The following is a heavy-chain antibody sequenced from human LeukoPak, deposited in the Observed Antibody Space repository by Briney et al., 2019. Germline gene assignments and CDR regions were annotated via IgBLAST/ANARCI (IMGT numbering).Heavy chain of an antibody. CDR1: GGSISSGGYS. J-gene: IGHJ4*02. Sequence: SETLSLTCAVSGGSISSGGYSWSWIRQPPGKGLEGIGFIYHSGSTYYNPSLKSRVTISVDRSKNQFSLKLTSVTAADTAVYYCARVAVGGSFQFDYWGQGALVTVSS. D-gene: IGHD2-15*01. V-gene: IGHV4-30-2*01. CDR3: ARVAVGGSFQFDY. CDR2: IYHSGST.